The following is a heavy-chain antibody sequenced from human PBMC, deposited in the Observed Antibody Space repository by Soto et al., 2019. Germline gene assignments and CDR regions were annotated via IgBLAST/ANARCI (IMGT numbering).Heavy chain of an antibody. CDR1: GFTFSSYG. Sequence: HPGGSLRLSCAASGFTFSSYGMHWVRQAPGKGLEWVAVIWYDGSNKYYADSVKGRFTISRDNSKNSLYLQMNSLRAEDTAVYYCARDFRDGYYFDYWGQGTLVTVSS. J-gene: IGHJ4*02. V-gene: IGHV3-33*01. CDR2: IWYDGSNK. CDR3: ARDFRDGYYFDY. D-gene: IGHD5-12*01.